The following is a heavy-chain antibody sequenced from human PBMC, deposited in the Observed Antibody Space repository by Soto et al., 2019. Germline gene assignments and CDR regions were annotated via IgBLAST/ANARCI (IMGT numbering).Heavy chain of an antibody. J-gene: IGHJ4*02. CDR2: ISAYNGNT. CDR1: GYTFTSYG. CDR3: ARGVDTLDY. D-gene: IGHD5-18*01. V-gene: IGHV1-18*01. Sequence: QVQLVQSGAEVKKPGASVKVSCKASGYTFTSYGISWVRQAPGQGLEWMGWISAYNGNTNYAQKLQGRVTMTTDTPPRTAHMELRSPRSDDTAGYYRARGVDTLDYWGQGSLVTVSS.